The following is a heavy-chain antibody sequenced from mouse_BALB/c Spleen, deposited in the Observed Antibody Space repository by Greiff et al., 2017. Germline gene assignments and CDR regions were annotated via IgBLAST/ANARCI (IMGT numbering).Heavy chain of an antibody. V-gene: IGHV14-3*02. D-gene: IGHD1-1*02. Sequence: VQLQQSGAELVKPGASVKLSCTASGFNIKDTYMHWVKQRPEQGLEWIGRIDPANGNTKYDPKFQGKATITADTSSNTAYLQLSSLTSEDTAVYYCARTLWSYAIDYWGQGTSVTVSS. CDR1: GFNIKDTY. J-gene: IGHJ4*01. CDR3: ARTLWSYAIDY. CDR2: IDPANGNT.